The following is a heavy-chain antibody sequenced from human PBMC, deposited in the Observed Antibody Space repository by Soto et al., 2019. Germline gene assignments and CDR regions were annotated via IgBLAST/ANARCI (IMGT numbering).Heavy chain of an antibody. CDR2: IKQDGSEK. V-gene: IGHV3-7*01. D-gene: IGHD7-27*01. Sequence: EVQLVESGGGLVQPGGSLRLSCAASGFTFSSYWMSWVRQAPGKGLEWVSNIKQDGSEKYYVDSVKGRFTISRDNAKNSLYLQMNSLRAEDTAVYYCARDLPLTGDPGGMDVWGQGTTVTVSS. CDR3: ARDLPLTGDPGGMDV. J-gene: IGHJ6*02. CDR1: GFTFSSYW.